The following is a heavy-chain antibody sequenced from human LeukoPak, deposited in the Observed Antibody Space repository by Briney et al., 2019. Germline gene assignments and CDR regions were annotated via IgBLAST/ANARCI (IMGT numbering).Heavy chain of an antibody. Sequence: GGSLRLSCTASGFSFSSYWMCWVRQAPGKGLEWVSVIYSGGSTYYADSVKGRFTISRDTSKNTLSLQMNSLRAEDTAVYYCASLSLGHYWGQGTLVTVSS. J-gene: IGHJ4*02. CDR1: GFSFSSYW. CDR3: ASLSLGHY. V-gene: IGHV3-53*01. CDR2: IYSGGST. D-gene: IGHD6-6*01.